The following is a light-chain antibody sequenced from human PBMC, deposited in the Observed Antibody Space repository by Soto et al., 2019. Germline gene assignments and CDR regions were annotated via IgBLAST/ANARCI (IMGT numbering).Light chain of an antibody. Sequence: EIVMTQSPATLAVSPGDTATLSCRASQSLGGNLAWYQQKPGQAPRLLIFRASSRAKGVPARFSASGSGTEFTLTISGLQSADFAVYYCQQYNDWPLYTFGQGTKLEIK. J-gene: IGKJ2*01. CDR3: QQYNDWPLYT. CDR1: QSLGGN. CDR2: RAS. V-gene: IGKV3-15*01.